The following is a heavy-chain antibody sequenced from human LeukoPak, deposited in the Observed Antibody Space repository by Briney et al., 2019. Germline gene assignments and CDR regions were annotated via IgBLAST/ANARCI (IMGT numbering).Heavy chain of an antibody. CDR3: ARGRPGDYFDY. D-gene: IGHD6-25*01. CDR1: GYTFTGYS. Sequence: ASVKVSCKASGYTFTGYSMHWVRQAPGQGLEWMGWINPNSGGTSYLQNFQGRVTMTRDTSISTAYMDLSRLRSDDTAVYYCARGRPGDYFDYWGQGTLVTVSS. CDR2: INPNSGGT. V-gene: IGHV1-2*02. J-gene: IGHJ4*02.